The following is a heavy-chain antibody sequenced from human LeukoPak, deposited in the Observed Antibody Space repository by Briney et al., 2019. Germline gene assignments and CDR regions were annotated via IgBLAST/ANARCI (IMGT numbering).Heavy chain of an antibody. CDR2: ISSSGSTI. J-gene: IGHJ6*04. V-gene: IGHV3-48*03. D-gene: IGHD3-10*02. CDR3: AELGITMIGGV. CDR1: GFTFSSYE. Sequence: GGSLRLSCAASGFTFSSYERNWVGQAPGKGLEWFSYISSSGSTIYYADSVKGRFTISRDNAKNSLYLQMNSLRAEDTAVYYCAELGITMIGGVWGKGTTVTISS.